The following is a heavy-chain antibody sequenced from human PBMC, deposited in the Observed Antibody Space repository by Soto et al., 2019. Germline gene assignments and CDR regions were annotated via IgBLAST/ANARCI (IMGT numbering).Heavy chain of an antibody. D-gene: IGHD3-22*01. Sequence: QVQLVQSGAEVKKPGSSVKVSCKASGGTFSSYTISWVRQAPGQGLEWMGRIIPILGIANYAQKFQGRVTITAEKSTSTAYMELSSMRSEETAVYYCARDEYRGYYDSSGYSDWGQGTLVTVSS. CDR1: GGTFSSYT. CDR2: IIPILGIA. CDR3: ARDEYRGYYDSSGYSD. V-gene: IGHV1-69*08. J-gene: IGHJ4*02.